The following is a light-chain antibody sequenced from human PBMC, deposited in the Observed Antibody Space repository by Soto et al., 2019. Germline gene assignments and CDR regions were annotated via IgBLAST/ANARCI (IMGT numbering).Light chain of an antibody. V-gene: IGKV1-5*03. Sequence: DLQMTQSPSTLSASVGDRVTITCRARQNINRWLAWYQQRPGKAPNLLIHKASTLEVGVPSRFSGSTSGTKFTLTISSLQPDVFAVFFCLQYKVYPLSCGGGTKVDIK. CDR1: QNINRW. CDR3: LQYKVYPLS. CDR2: KAS. J-gene: IGKJ4*01.